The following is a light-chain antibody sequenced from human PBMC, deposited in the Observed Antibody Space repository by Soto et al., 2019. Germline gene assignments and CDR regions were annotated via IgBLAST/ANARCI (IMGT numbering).Light chain of an antibody. V-gene: IGLV2-8*01. J-gene: IGLJ1*01. CDR3: ASYAGNNTYV. CDR1: SSDVGGYDF. Sequence: QSALTQPPSASGSPGQSVTISCTGTSSDVGGYDFVSWYQQHPGRAPKLMIYEVTKRPSGVPDRFSGSKSGNTASLTVSGLQAEDEADYYCASYAGNNTYVFGTGTKVTVL. CDR2: EVT.